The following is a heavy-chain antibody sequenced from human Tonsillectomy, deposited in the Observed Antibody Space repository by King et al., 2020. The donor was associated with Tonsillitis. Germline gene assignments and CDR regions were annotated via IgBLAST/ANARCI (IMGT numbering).Heavy chain of an antibody. CDR2: ISAYNGKT. J-gene: IGHJ4*02. Sequence: QLVQSGAEVKKPGASVKVSCKASGYTFTSYGISWVRQAPGQGLEWMGGISAYNGKTNYAQKLQGRGTMTTATSTSTAYMELRSLRSADTAVYYCARDLTIVRGVIGYWGQGTLVTVSS. CDR1: GYTFTSYG. D-gene: IGHD3-10*01. CDR3: ARDLTIVRGVIGY. V-gene: IGHV1-18*01.